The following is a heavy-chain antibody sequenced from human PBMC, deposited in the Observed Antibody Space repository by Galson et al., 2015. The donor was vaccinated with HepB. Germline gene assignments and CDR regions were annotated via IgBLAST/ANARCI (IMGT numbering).Heavy chain of an antibody. V-gene: IGHV4-59*01. CDR1: GGSISSYY. J-gene: IGHJ4*02. Sequence: QVQLQESGPGLVKPSETLSLTCTVSGGSISSYYWSWIRQPPGKGLEWIGYIYYSGSTNYNPSLKSRVTISVDTSKNQFSLKLSSVTAADTAVYYCARDGSSSWYRFDYWGQGTLVTVSS. CDR3: ARDGSSSWYRFDY. D-gene: IGHD6-13*01. CDR2: IYYSGST.